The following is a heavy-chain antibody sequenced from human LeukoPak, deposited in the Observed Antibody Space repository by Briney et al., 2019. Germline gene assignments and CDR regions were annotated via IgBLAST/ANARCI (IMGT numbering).Heavy chain of an antibody. CDR1: GGSISSYL. Sequence: PSETLSLTCTVSGGSISSYLWSWIRQPPGKGLEWMGYVYYNGSAIYSPSLKSRATLSVDMSNNQFSLHLRSVTAADTAVYYCAPKVAAPRFDPWGQGTLVTVSS. V-gene: IGHV4-59*01. CDR3: APKVAAPRFDP. CDR2: VYYNGSA. D-gene: IGHD6-19*01. J-gene: IGHJ5*02.